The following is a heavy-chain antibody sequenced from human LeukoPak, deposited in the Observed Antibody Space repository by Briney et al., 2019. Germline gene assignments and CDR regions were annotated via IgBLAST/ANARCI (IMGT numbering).Heavy chain of an antibody. J-gene: IGHJ4*02. V-gene: IGHV3-20*04. CDR3: ARALAVADAYYFDY. CDR1: GFTFDDYG. D-gene: IGHD6-19*01. Sequence: GGSLRPSCAASGFTFDDYGMSWVRQAPGKGLEWVSGINWNGGSTGYADSVKGRFTISRDNAKNSLYLQMNSLRAEDTALYYCARALAVADAYYFDYWGQGTLVTVSS. CDR2: INWNGGST.